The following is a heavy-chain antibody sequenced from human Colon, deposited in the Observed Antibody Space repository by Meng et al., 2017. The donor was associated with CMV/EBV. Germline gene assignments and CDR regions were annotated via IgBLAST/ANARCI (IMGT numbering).Heavy chain of an antibody. CDR1: GFTFSSYA. CDR3: ARDGGIAVAGTDYYYGMDV. V-gene: IGHV3-30*04. D-gene: IGHD6-19*01. Sequence: GESLKISCAASGFTFSSYAMHWVRQAPGKGLEWVAVISYDGSNKYYADSVKGRFTISRDNSKNTLYLQMNSLRAEDTAVYYCARDGGIAVAGTDYYYGMDVRGQGTTVTVSS. J-gene: IGHJ6*02. CDR2: ISYDGSNK.